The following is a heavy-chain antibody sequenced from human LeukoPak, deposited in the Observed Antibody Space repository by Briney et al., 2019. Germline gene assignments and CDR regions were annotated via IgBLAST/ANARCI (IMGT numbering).Heavy chain of an antibody. CDR1: GFTFSSYS. D-gene: IGHD3-22*01. J-gene: IGHJ4*02. CDR2: ITSSSGST. Sequence: GGSLRLSCAASGFTFSSYSMNWVRQAPGKGLEWVSSITSSSGSTNYADSVKGRFTVSRDNSKNTLFLQMNSLRAEDTATYFCAKHHSSDSSVYITFDYWGLGTLVTVSS. CDR3: AKHHSSDSSVYITFDY. V-gene: IGHV3-23*01.